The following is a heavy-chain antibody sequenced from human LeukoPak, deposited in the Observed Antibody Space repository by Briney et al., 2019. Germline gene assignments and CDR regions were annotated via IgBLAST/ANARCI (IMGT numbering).Heavy chain of an antibody. CDR1: GFTFSSYS. Sequence: GGSLRLSCAASGFTFSSYSMNWVRQAPGKGLEWVSSISSSSSYIYYADSVKGRFTISRDNAKNSLYLQMNSLSAEDTAVYYCARDGAAKSLPFFDYWGQGTLVTVSS. D-gene: IGHD6-13*01. CDR2: ISSSSSYI. J-gene: IGHJ4*02. V-gene: IGHV3-21*01. CDR3: ARDGAAKSLPFFDY.